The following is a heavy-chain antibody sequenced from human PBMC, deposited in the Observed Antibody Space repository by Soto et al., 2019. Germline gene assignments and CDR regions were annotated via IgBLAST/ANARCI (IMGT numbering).Heavy chain of an antibody. CDR2: TYYRSKWYN. Sequence: SQTLSLTCAISGDSVSSNSAAWNWIRQSLSRGLEWLGRTYYRSKWYNDYAVSVKSRITINPDTSKNQFSLQLNSVTPEDTAVYYCARERYSGYDSCFAFDIWGQGTMVTVSS. CDR1: GDSVSSNSAA. J-gene: IGHJ3*02. CDR3: ARERYSGYDSCFAFDI. V-gene: IGHV6-1*01. D-gene: IGHD5-12*01.